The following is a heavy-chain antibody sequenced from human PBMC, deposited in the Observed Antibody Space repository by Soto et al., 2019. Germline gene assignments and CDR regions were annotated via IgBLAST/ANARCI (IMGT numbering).Heavy chain of an antibody. Sequence: QVQLQESGPGLVKPSQTLSLTCSVSGYSMRIGGYYWSWIRQLPGKGLEWIGYIYYSGSTNYNPSVNSRVTXAMAXSXHQFSLRLSSVTAADTAVYYCARGKGSGRARDWFDTWGQGTRVTVSS. D-gene: IGHD3-10*01. CDR2: IYYSGST. CDR3: ARGKGSGRARDWFDT. CDR1: GYSMRIGGYY. J-gene: IGHJ5*02. V-gene: IGHV4-31*03.